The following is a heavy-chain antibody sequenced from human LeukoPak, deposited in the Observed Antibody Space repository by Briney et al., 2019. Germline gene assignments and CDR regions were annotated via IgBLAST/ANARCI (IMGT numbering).Heavy chain of an antibody. V-gene: IGHV3-53*01. CDR1: GFTVSSNY. CDR3: AINRNYYDSSGYREVDY. Sequence: GGSLRLSCAASGFTVSSNYMSWVRQAPGKGLEWVSVIYSGGSTYYADSVKGRFTISRDNSKNTLYLQMSSLRAEDTAVYYCAINRNYYDSSGYREVDYWGQGTLVTVSS. CDR2: IYSGGST. J-gene: IGHJ4*02. D-gene: IGHD3-22*01.